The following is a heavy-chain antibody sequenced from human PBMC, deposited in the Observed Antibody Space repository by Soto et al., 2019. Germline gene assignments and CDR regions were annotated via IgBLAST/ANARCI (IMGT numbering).Heavy chain of an antibody. CDR2: IIPIFGTA. D-gene: IGHD3-22*01. J-gene: IGHJ4*02. CDR3: ARGPYDSSILPFDY. Sequence: QVQLVQSGAEVKKPGSSVKVSCKASGGTFSSYAISWVRQAPGQGLEWMGGIIPIFGTANYAQKFQGRVTITADESTSKAYMELSSLRSEDTAVYYCARGPYDSSILPFDYWGQGTLVTVSS. V-gene: IGHV1-69*12. CDR1: GGTFSSYA.